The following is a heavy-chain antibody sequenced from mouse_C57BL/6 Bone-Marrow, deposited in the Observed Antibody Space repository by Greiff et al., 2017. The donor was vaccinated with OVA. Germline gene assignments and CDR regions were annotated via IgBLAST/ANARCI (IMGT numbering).Heavy chain of an antibody. J-gene: IGHJ2*01. CDR2: IRNSDNDS. V-gene: IGHV1-74*01. Sequence: QVQLQQPGAELVKPGASVKVSCTASGFTFTSYCMHWVKQTPGQGLEWIGMIRNSDNDSNTNQKFKGKGTLTLGKSSRTAYMQRSSVTSEDSAVYYCAIRVLRDFDYWGQGTTLTVSS. CDR3: AIRVLRDFDY. CDR1: GFTFTSYC. D-gene: IGHD1-1*01.